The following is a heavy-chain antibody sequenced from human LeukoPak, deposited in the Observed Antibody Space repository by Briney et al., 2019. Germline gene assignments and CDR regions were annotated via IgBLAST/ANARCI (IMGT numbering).Heavy chain of an antibody. CDR1: GYTFNDYY. V-gene: IGHV1-2*04. Sequence: ASVKVSCKTSGYTFNDYYIHWVRQAPGQGLEWMGWINPNSGGTNYAQKFQDWVTMTRDTSIGTAYMELRRLRSDDTAVYYCARDRGRGGLISAFDIWGQGTMVTVSS. CDR3: ARDRGRGGLISAFDI. CDR2: INPNSGGT. J-gene: IGHJ3*02. D-gene: IGHD3-16*01.